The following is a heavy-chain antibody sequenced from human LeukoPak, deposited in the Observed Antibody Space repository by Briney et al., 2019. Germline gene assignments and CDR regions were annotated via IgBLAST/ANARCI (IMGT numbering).Heavy chain of an antibody. CDR2: IYYSGST. V-gene: IGHV4-59*01. CDR3: ARDLALYAFDI. CDR1: GGSISSYY. J-gene: IGHJ3*02. Sequence: SSETLSLTCTVSGGSISSYYWSWIRQPPGKGLKWIGYIYYSGSTNYTPSLKSRVTISVDTSKNQFSLKLSSVTAADTAVYYCARDLALYAFDIWGQGTMVTVSS. D-gene: IGHD3-3*02.